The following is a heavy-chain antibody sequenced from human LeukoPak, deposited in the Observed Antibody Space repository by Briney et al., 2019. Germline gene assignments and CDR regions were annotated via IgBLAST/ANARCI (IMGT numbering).Heavy chain of an antibody. J-gene: IGHJ4*02. CDR2: IYHSGST. D-gene: IGHD3-22*01. Sequence: PSQTLSLTCAVSGGSISSGGYSWSWIRQPPGKGLEWIGYIYHSGSTYYNPSLKSRVTISVDRSKNQFSLKLSSVTAADTAVYYCARGALDGYYYDSSGYRFDYWGQGTLVTVSS. V-gene: IGHV4-30-2*01. CDR1: GGSISSGGYS. CDR3: ARGALDGYYYDSSGYRFDY.